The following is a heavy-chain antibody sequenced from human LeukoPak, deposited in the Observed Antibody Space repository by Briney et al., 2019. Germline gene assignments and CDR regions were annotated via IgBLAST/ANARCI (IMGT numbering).Heavy chain of an antibody. Sequence: PSETLSLTCTVSGGSISSYYWSWVRQPPGKGLEWIGYIYYSGSTYYNPSLKSRVTISVDTSKNQFSLKLSSVTAADTAVYYCARGYAPDYWGQGTLVTVSS. V-gene: IGHV4-59*06. D-gene: IGHD5-18*01. CDR2: IYYSGST. CDR3: ARGYAPDY. CDR1: GGSISSYY. J-gene: IGHJ4*02.